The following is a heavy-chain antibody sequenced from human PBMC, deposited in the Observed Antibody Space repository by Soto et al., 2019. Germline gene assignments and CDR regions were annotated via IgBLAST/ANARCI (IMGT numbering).Heavy chain of an antibody. CDR2: IGTAGDT. D-gene: IGHD3-3*01. CDR1: GFTFSSYD. Sequence: GGSLRLSCAASGFTFSSYDMHWVRQATGKGLEWDSAIGTAGDTYYPGSVKGRFTISRENAKNSLYLQMNSLRAGDTAVYYCARGLYYDFWSGPKGPRDDAFDIWGQGTMVTVSS. V-gene: IGHV3-13*01. J-gene: IGHJ3*02. CDR3: ARGLYYDFWSGPKGPRDDAFDI.